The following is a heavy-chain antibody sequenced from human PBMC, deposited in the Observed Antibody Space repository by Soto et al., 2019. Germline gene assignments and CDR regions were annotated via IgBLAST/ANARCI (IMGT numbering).Heavy chain of an antibody. D-gene: IGHD3-22*01. Sequence: QEQLVQSGAEVKKPGSSVKVSCKASGGLFSSYPISWVRQVPGRGLEWMGGIIPVLQTAYYTQRFQGRVTITADESTNTAYMELSSLRSEDTAIYYCARGGSGYTWFNEFWGQGTLVTVSS. V-gene: IGHV1-69*01. CDR3: ARGGSGYTWFNEF. CDR2: IIPVLQTA. J-gene: IGHJ4*02. CDR1: GGLFSSYP.